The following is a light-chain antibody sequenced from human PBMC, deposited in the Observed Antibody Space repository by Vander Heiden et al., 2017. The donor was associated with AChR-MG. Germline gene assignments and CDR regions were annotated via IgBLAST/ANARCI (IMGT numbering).Light chain of an antibody. CDR2: AAS. CDR1: QGISSY. J-gene: IGKJ4*01. CDR3: QQYYSYPRT. V-gene: IGKV1-8*01. Sequence: AIRMTQSPSSLSASTGDRVTITCRASQGISSYLAWYQQKPGKAPKLLIYAASTLQSGVPSRFSGSGSGTDFTLTISCLQSEDFATYYCQQYYSYPRTFGGRTKVEIK.